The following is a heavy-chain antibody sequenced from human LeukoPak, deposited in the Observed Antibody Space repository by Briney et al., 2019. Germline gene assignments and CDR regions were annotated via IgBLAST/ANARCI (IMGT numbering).Heavy chain of an antibody. D-gene: IGHD2-15*01. CDR1: GFTFSSYA. CDR2: ISGSGGST. CDR3: ARDIVVVVAATRDDY. Sequence: HPGGSLRLSCAASGFTFSSYAMSWVRQAPGKGLEWVSAISGSGGSTYYADSVKGRFTISRDNSKNTLYLQMNSLRAEDTAVYYCARDIVVVVAATRDDYWGQGTLVTVSS. J-gene: IGHJ4*02. V-gene: IGHV3-23*01.